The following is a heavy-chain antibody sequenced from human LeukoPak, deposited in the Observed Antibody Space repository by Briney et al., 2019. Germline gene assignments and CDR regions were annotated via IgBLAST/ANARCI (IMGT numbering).Heavy chain of an antibody. CDR2: ISYDGSNK. D-gene: IGHD3-3*01. Sequence: GGSLRLSCAASGFTFSSYAMHWVRQAPGKGLEWVAVISYDGSNKYYADSVKGRFTISRDNSKNTLYLQMNSLRAEDTAVYYCARGVPYASWSGPHYSDYWGQGTLVTVSS. CDR1: GFTFSSYA. J-gene: IGHJ4*02. CDR3: ARGVPYASWSGPHYSDY. V-gene: IGHV3-30*04.